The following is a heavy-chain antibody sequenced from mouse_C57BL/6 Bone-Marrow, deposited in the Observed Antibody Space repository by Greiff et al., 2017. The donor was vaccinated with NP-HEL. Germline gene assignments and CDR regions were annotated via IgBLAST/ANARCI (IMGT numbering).Heavy chain of an antibody. V-gene: IGHV5-9-1*02. CDR2: ISSGGDYI. CDR3: TRGTVYAMDY. J-gene: IGHJ4*01. D-gene: IGHD3-3*01. CDR1: GFTFSSYA. Sequence: EVKVVESGEGLVKPGGSLKLSCAASGFTFSSYAMSWVRQTPEKRLVWVAYISSGGDYIYYADTVKGRFTISRDNARNTLYLQMSSLKSEDTAMYYWTRGTVYAMDYWGQGTSVTVSS.